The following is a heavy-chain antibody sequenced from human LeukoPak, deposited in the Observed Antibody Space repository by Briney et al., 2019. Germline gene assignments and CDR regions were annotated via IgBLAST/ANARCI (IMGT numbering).Heavy chain of an antibody. D-gene: IGHD5-24*01. Sequence: GGSLRLSCAASRFTFSSYAMNRVRQAPGKGLEWVSTISDNGGSTYYADSVKGRFTISRDNSKNTLYLQMNSLRAEDTAVYYCAKDGDGYNGGFDYWGQGTLVTVSS. CDR2: ISDNGGST. V-gene: IGHV3-23*01. CDR1: RFTFSSYA. J-gene: IGHJ4*02. CDR3: AKDGDGYNGGFDY.